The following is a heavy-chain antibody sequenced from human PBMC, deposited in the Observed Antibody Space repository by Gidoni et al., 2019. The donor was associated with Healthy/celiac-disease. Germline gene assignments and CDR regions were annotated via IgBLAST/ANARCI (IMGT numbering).Heavy chain of an antibody. D-gene: IGHD4-17*01. CDR3: ARFGTVTNIDAFDI. CDR2: INHSGST. J-gene: IGHJ3*02. V-gene: IGHV4-34*01. CDR1: GGSLSGYY. Sequence: QVQLQQWGAGLLKPSETLSLTCAVYGGSLSGYYWSWIRQPPGKGLEWIGEINHSGSTNYNPSLKSRVTISVDTSKNQFSLKLSSVTAADTAVYYCARFGTVTNIDAFDIWGQGTMVTVSS.